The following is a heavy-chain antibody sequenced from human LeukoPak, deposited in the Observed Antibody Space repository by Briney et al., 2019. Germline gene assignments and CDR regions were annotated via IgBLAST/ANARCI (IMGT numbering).Heavy chain of an antibody. V-gene: IGHV1-18*01. CDR1: GYTFNSYG. CDR2: ISTYNGNT. D-gene: IGHD4-11*01. CDR3: ARVTDYSNYIY. J-gene: IGHJ4*02. Sequence: ASVKVSCKASGYTFNSYGIGWVRQAPGQGLEWMGWISTYNGNTNYAQQLQGRVTVTTDTSTSTAYMELRSLRSDDTAVYYCARVTDYSNYIYWGQGTLVTVSS.